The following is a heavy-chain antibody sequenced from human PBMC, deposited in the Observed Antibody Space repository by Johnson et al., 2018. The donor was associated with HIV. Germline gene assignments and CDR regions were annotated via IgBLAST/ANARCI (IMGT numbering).Heavy chain of an antibody. CDR3: TGGIEGPWPFDI. V-gene: IGHV3-53*01. CDR2: IYSGGST. D-gene: IGHD3-16*01. Sequence: VQLVESGGGLAQPAWSPRLSCAASGFTVSSNYMSWVRQAPGKGLEWVSVIYSGGSTYYADSVKGRFTISRDNSKNTAYLQMNSLKTEDTAVYYCTGGIEGPWPFDIWGQGTMVTVSS. J-gene: IGHJ3*02. CDR1: GFTVSSNY.